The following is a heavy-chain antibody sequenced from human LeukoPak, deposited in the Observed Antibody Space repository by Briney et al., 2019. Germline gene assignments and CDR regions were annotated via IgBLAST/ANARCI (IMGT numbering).Heavy chain of an antibody. D-gene: IGHD3-9*01. V-gene: IGHV1-2*02. CDR2: INPNSGGT. J-gene: IGHJ5*02. CDR1: GYTFTGYY. Sequence: ASVKVSCKASGYTFTGYYMHWVQQAPGQGLEWMGWINPNSGGTNYAQKFQGRVTMTRDTSISTAYMELSRLRSDDTAVYYCARAAYYDILTGYYLGWFDPWGQGTLVTVSS. CDR3: ARAAYYDILTGYYLGWFDP.